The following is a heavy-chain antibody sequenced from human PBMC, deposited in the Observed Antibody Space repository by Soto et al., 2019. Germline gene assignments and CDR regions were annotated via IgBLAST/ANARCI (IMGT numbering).Heavy chain of an antibody. D-gene: IGHD2-15*01. J-gene: IGHJ4*02. Sequence: QVQLQESGPGLVKPSQTLSLTCTVSGGSISSGDYYWSWIRQPPGKGLEWIGYIYYSGSTYYNPSLKRRVSISVDTSKSLFSLRLSSVTAADTAAYYCARVHCSGGSCYSQGGYFDYWGQGTLVTVLS. CDR1: GGSISSGDYY. CDR2: IYYSGST. V-gene: IGHV4-30-4*01. CDR3: ARVHCSGGSCYSQGGYFDY.